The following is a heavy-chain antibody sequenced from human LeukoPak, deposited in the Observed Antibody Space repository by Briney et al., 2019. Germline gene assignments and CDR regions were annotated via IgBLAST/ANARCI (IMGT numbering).Heavy chain of an antibody. J-gene: IGHJ4*02. CDR3: ARDGVSGHDYGDY. Sequence: PGGSLRLSCAASGFTFSSYSMNWVRQAPGKGLEWVSYISSSSSTIYYADSVKGRFTISRDNAKNSLYLQMNSLRAEDTAVYYCARDGVSGHDYGDYWGQGTLVTVSS. CDR1: GFTFSSYS. V-gene: IGHV3-48*04. D-gene: IGHD3-16*01. CDR2: ISSSSSTI.